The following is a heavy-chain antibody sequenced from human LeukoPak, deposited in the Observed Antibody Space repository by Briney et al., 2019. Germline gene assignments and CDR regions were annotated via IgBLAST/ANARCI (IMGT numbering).Heavy chain of an antibody. CDR2: ISAYNGNT. CDR1: GYTFTSYG. J-gene: IGHJ5*02. V-gene: IGHV1-18*04. Sequence: ASVKVSCKASGYTFTSYGISWVRQAPGQGLEWMGWISAYNGNTNYAQKLQGRVTMTTDTSTSTAYMELRGLRSDDTAVYYCARGYCSSTSCYDNWFDPWGQGTLVTVSS. D-gene: IGHD2-2*01. CDR3: ARGYCSSTSCYDNWFDP.